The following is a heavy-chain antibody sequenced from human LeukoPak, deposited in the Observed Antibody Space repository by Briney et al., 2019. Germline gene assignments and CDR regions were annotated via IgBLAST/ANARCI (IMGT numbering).Heavy chain of an antibody. J-gene: IGHJ4*02. CDR1: GFTFSSYS. V-gene: IGHV3-21*01. CDR3: VESRPFHPFDY. CDR2: ISSSSSYI. D-gene: IGHD3-3*01. Sequence: GGSLRLSCAASGFTFSSYSMNWVRQAPGKGLEWVSSISSSSSYIYYADSVKGRITISRDNAKNSLYLQMNSLRAEDTAVYYCVESRPFHPFDYWGQGTLVTVSS.